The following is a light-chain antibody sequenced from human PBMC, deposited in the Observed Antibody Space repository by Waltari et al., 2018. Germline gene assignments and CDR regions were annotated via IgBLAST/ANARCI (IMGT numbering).Light chain of an antibody. CDR3: QQSYNTPRT. CDR1: QSISRY. J-gene: IGKJ1*01. V-gene: IGKV1-39*01. Sequence: DIQMTQSPSSLSASVGDRVTITCRASQSISRYLNWFQQKPRKAPKLLIYAASSLQGGVPSRFSGSGSGTDFTLTISSLQSEDFVTYYCQQSYNTPRTFGQGTKVEIK. CDR2: AAS.